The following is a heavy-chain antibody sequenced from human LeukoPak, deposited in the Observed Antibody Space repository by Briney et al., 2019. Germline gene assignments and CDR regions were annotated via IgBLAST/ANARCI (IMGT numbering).Heavy chain of an antibody. D-gene: IGHD6-13*01. J-gene: IGHJ3*02. V-gene: IGHV3-21*01. Sequence: GGSLRLSCAASGFTFSSYSMNWVRQAPGKGLEWVSSISSSSSYIYYADSVKGRFTISRDNAKNSLYLQMNSLRAEDTAVYYCARDSSSWYQGGAFDIWGQGTMVTVSS. CDR2: ISSSSSYI. CDR1: GFTFSSYS. CDR3: ARDSSSWYQGGAFDI.